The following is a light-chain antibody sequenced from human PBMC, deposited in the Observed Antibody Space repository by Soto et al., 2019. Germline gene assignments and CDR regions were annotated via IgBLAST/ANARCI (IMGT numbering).Light chain of an antibody. CDR2: RDS. J-gene: IGLJ3*02. CDR3: QVWDSSTGV. V-gene: IGLV3-9*01. Sequence: SYELTQPLSVSVALGQTARITCGGNNIGIKNVHWYQQKPGQAPVLVIYRDSNRPSGIPERFSGSNSGNTATLTITRAQAGDEADYYCQVWDSSTGVFGGGTKVTVL. CDR1: NIGIKN.